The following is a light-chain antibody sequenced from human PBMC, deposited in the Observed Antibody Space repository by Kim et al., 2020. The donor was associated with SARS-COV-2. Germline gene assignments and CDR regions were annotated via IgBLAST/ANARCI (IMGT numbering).Light chain of an antibody. V-gene: IGLV1-47*01. CDR2: RNK. CDR3: AAWDDSLSVV. CDR1: SSNIGSNY. Sequence: PGQRVTISCSGSSSNIGSNYVYWYQQLPGTAPKLLIYRNKQRPSGVPDRFSGSKSGTSASLAISGLRSEDEADYYCAAWDDSLSVVFGGGTQLTVL. J-gene: IGLJ2*01.